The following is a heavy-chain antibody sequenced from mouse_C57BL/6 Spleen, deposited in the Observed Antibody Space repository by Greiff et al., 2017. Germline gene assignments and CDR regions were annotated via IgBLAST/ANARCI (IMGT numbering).Heavy chain of an antibody. CDR2: INPSTGGT. Sequence: VQLQQSGPELVKPGASVKISCKASGYSFTGYYMNWVKQSPGKSLEWIGEINPSTGGTTYNQKFKAKATLTVDKASSTAYMQLKSLTSEDSAVYYCARRDGYYFYFDYWGQGTTLTVSS. D-gene: IGHD2-3*01. CDR1: GYSFTGYY. V-gene: IGHV1-42*01. J-gene: IGHJ2*01. CDR3: ARRDGYYFYFDY.